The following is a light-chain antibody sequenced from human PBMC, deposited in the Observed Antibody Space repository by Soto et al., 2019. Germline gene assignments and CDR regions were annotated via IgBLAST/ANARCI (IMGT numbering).Light chain of an antibody. CDR3: QKYGSSPTN. CDR2: GAS. J-gene: IGKJ5*01. Sequence: EIVMTHSPATLSVSPGEIATLSFSASQSVSSNLALYQQKPGQAPRLLIYGASSRATGIPDRFSGSGSGTDFTLTISRLEPEDFAVYSCQKYGSSPTNFGQGTRLEIK. CDR1: QSVSSN. V-gene: IGKV3-20*01.